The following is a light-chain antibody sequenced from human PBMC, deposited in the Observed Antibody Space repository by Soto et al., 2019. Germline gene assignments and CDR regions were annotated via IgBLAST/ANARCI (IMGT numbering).Light chain of an antibody. CDR2: EVS. J-gene: IGLJ1*01. CDR1: SSDVGSYHY. V-gene: IGLV2-14*01. Sequence: QSALTQPPSVSGSPGQSVTISCTGTSSDVGSYHYVSWFQQHPGKAPKLIIFEVSDQPSGVSTRFSGSKSGDTASLTISGLQADDEADYYCSSYTSGRDVYVFGGGTKVTVL. CDR3: SSYTSGRDVYV.